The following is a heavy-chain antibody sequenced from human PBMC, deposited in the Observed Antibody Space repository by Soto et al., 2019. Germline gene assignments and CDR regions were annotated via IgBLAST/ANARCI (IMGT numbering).Heavy chain of an antibody. CDR1: EGMGTAKE. J-gene: IGHJ3*02. V-gene: IGHV3-53*04. D-gene: IGHD1-1*01. Sequence: PWGSLRVCWGCAEGMGTAKERNLVCQSPGGVLEWVAVIYNSGSTYHADSVKGRFTISRHDSKNTLYLQMDSLRPEDTAVYYCARANDLNAFDIWGQGTMVTVSS. CDR3: ARANDLNAFDI. CDR2: IYNSGST.